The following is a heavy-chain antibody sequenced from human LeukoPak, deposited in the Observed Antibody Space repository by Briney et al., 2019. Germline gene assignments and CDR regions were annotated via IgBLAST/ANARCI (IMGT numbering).Heavy chain of an antibody. CDR3: ARDTYYYDSSGYYTFMNWFDP. V-gene: IGHV4-4*07. J-gene: IGHJ5*02. D-gene: IGHD3-22*01. CDR2: IYTSGST. Sequence: SETLSLTCTVSGGSISSYYWSWIRQPAGKGLEWIGRIYTSGSTNYNPSLESRVTMSVDTSKNQFSLKLSSVTAADTAVYYCARDTYYYDSSGYYTFMNWFDPWGQGTLVTVSS. CDR1: GGSISSYY.